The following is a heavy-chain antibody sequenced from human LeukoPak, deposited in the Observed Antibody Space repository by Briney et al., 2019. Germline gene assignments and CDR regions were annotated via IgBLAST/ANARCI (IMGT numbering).Heavy chain of an antibody. D-gene: IGHD3-10*01. V-gene: IGHV1-69*04. CDR2: IIPILGIA. J-gene: IGHJ4*02. CDR1: GGTFSSYA. Sequence: GASVKVSCKASGGTFSSYAISWVRQAPGQGLEWMGRIIPILGIANYAQKFQGRVTITADKSTSTAYMELSSLRSEDTAVYYCAGGSGSYSVDYWGQGTLVTVSS. CDR3: AGGSGSYSVDY.